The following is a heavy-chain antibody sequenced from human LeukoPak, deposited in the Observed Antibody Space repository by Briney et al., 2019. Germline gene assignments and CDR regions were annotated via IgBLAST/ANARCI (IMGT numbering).Heavy chain of an antibody. Sequence: GGSLRLSCAASGFTFSSYGMHWVRQAPGKGLEWVSAISGSGGSTYYADSVKGRFTISRDNSKNALYLQMNSLRADDTAVYYCARGGDSGSPLDYWGQGTLVTVSS. J-gene: IGHJ4*02. CDR3: ARGGDSGSPLDY. CDR1: GFTFSSYG. V-gene: IGHV3-23*01. D-gene: IGHD5-12*01. CDR2: ISGSGGST.